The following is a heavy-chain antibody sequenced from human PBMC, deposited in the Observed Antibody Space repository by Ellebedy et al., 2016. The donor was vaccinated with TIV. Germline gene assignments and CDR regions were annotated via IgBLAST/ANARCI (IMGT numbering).Heavy chain of an antibody. D-gene: IGHD5-12*01. CDR1: GFTFSRFW. CDR3: ASAARGSGAYESF. V-gene: IGHV3-7*01. J-gene: IGHJ4*02. Sequence: LSLTCAASGFTFSRFWMAWVRQAPGKGLEWVATINQGGSETYYVDSVKGRFTISRENSKNSLYLQMNSLRADDTALYYCASAARGSGAYESFWGQGTLVTVSS. CDR2: INQGGSET.